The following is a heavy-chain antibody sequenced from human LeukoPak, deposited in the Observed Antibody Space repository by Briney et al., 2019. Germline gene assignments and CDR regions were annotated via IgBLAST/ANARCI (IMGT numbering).Heavy chain of an antibody. D-gene: IGHD3-22*01. J-gene: IGHJ3*02. CDR2: IYDTGST. CDR3: ARDYTMTHAFDI. V-gene: IGHV4-59*01. CDR1: GGSMSNYY. Sequence: SETLSLTCSISGGSMSNYYRSWIRQPPGKALEWIGYIYDTGSTNYNPSLKSRVTISIDTSKNQFSLKLSSVTAADTALYYCARDYTMTHAFDIWGQGTLVTVSS.